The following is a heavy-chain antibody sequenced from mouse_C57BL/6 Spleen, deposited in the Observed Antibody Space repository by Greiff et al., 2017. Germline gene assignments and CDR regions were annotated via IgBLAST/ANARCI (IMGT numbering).Heavy chain of an antibody. D-gene: IGHD1-1*01. Sequence: VKLQQSGAELVRPGASVTLSCKASGYTFTDYEMHWVKQTPVHGLEWIGAIDPETGGTAYNQKFKGKAILTADKSSSTAYMELRSLTSEDSAVYYCTRSDIHYYGSSYWFAYWGQGTLVTVSA. V-gene: IGHV1-15*01. J-gene: IGHJ3*01. CDR3: TRSDIHYYGSSYWFAY. CDR2: IDPETGGT. CDR1: GYTFTDYE.